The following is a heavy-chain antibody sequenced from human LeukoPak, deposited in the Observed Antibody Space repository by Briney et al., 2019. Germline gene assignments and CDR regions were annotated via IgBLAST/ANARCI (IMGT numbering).Heavy chain of an antibody. CDR2: ISGSGGST. V-gene: IGHV3-23*01. Sequence: GGSLRLSCAASGFTFSSYAMSWVRQAPGKGLEWVSAISGSGGSTYYADSVKGRFTIFRDNSKNTLYLQMNSLRAEDTAVYYCAKAALGVDDLYVDYWGQGTLVTVSS. CDR1: GFTFSSYA. J-gene: IGHJ4*02. D-gene: IGHD3-3*01. CDR3: AKAALGVDDLYVDY.